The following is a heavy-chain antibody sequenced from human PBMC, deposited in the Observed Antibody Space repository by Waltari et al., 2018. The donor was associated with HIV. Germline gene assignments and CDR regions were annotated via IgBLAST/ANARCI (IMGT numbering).Heavy chain of an antibody. D-gene: IGHD2-15*01. V-gene: IGHV3-21*01. CDR3: ARDFIGSNWFDP. J-gene: IGHJ5*02. Sequence: EMQLVESGGGLVKPGGSLRLSCAASGFTFSSYTMNWVRQAPGKGLQWVSYISRSSGYIYYADSVKGRFTISRDNAKNSLYLQMNSLRAEDTAVYYCARDFIGSNWFDPWGQGTLVTVSS. CDR1: GFTFSSYT. CDR2: ISRSSGYI.